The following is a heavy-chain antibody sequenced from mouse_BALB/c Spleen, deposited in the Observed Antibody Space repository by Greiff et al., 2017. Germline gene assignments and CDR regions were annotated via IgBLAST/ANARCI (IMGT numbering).Heavy chain of an antibody. CDR3: TRGKGGYRYPYYAMDY. Sequence: QVHVKQSGAELVKPGASVKLSCKASGYTFTSYYMYWVKQRPGQGLEWIGEINPSNGGTNFNEKFKSKATLTVDKSSSTAYMQLSSLTSEDSAVYYCTRGKGGYRYPYYAMDYWGQGTSVTVSS. V-gene: IGHV1S81*02. J-gene: IGHJ4*01. CDR2: INPSNGGT. D-gene: IGHD2-14*01. CDR1: GYTFTSYY.